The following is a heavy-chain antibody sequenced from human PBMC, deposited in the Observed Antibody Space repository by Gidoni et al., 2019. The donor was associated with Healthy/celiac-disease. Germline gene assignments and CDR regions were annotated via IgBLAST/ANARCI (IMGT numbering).Heavy chain of an antibody. Sequence: QVQLVQSGAEVKKPGASVKVSCKASGYTFPSYGISWVRQAPGQGLEWMGWISAYNGNTNYAQKLQGRVTMTTDTSTSTAYMELRSLRSDDTAVYYCATSRPTAMATGYFDLWGRGTLVTVSS. CDR3: ATSRPTAMATGYFDL. CDR2: ISAYNGNT. CDR1: GYTFPSYG. V-gene: IGHV1-18*01. J-gene: IGHJ2*01. D-gene: IGHD5-18*01.